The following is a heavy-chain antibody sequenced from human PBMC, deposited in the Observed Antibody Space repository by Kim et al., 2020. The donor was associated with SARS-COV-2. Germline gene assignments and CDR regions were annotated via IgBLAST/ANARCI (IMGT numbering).Heavy chain of an antibody. J-gene: IGHJ4*02. V-gene: IGHV3-7*01. CDR3: ARHSAASLDY. Sequence: GGSLRLSCAASGFTFSEHWMTWVRQAPGKGLEWVANIGQDGTKTNYVDSLKGRFTVSRDNTKNSLFLQMNSLRAEDTAVYFCARHSAASLDYWGQGTLVT. CDR1: GFTFSEHW. CDR2: IGQDGTKT.